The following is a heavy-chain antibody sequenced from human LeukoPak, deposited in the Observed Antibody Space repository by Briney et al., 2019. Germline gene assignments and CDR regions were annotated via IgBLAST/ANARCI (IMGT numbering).Heavy chain of an antibody. CDR3: AKSPDYYDSSGQPQFDY. J-gene: IGHJ4*02. CDR1: GFTFDDYA. CDR2: ISWNSGSI. Sequence: SGGSLRLSCAASGFTFDDYAMHWVRQAPGKGLEWVSGISWNSGSIGYADSVKGRFTISRDNAKNSLYLQMNSLRAEDTALYYCAKSPDYYDSSGQPQFDYWGQGTLVTVSS. D-gene: IGHD3-22*01. V-gene: IGHV3-9*01.